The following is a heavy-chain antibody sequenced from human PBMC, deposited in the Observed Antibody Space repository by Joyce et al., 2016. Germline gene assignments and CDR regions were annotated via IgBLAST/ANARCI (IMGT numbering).Heavy chain of an antibody. Sequence: QMQLVQSGAEVKKPGSSVKVSCKALGGTRSGYAVSWVRHAPGQGLEWMGGITPIFATAKYAQKFQARVTITADKSTNTAYMELSSLLYEDTAIYYCARLRQTGNINDYWGQGTLVTVSS. CDR3: ARLRQTGNINDY. CDR1: GGTRSGYA. V-gene: IGHV1-69*06. J-gene: IGHJ4*02. D-gene: IGHD1-14*01. CDR2: ITPIFATA.